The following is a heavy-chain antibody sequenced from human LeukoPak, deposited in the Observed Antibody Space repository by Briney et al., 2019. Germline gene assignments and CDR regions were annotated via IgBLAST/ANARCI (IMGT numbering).Heavy chain of an antibody. CDR3: ARAPRGVAAAGTVSRHNYYYYYYMDV. CDR2: IYYSGST. J-gene: IGHJ6*03. D-gene: IGHD6-13*01. Sequence: PSETLSLTCTVSGGSISSHYWSWIRQPPGKGLEWIGYIYYSGSTNYNPSLKSRVTISVDTSKNQFSLKLSSVTAADTAVYYCARAPRGVAAAGTVSRHNYYYYYYMDVWGKGTTVTVYS. V-gene: IGHV4-59*11. CDR1: GGSISSHY.